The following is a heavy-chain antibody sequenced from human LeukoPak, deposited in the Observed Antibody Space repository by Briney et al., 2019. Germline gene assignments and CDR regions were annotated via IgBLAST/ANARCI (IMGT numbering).Heavy chain of an antibody. Sequence: GGSLRLSCAASGFTFSSYAMSWVRQAPGKGLEWVSSISSRSGYIYYADSVKGRFTISRDNAKNSLYLQMNSLRAEDTAVYYCARDFGRYYFDYWGQGTLVTVSS. CDR2: ISSRSGYI. CDR1: GFTFSSYA. V-gene: IGHV3-21*01. J-gene: IGHJ4*02. CDR3: ARDFGRYYFDY. D-gene: IGHD3-10*01.